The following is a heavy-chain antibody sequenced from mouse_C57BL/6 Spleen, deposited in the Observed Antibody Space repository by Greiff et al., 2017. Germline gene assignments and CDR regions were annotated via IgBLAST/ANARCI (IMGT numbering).Heavy chain of an antibody. Sequence: QVQLQQPGAELVTPGASVKLSCKASGYTFTSYWMHWVKQRPGQGLEWIGMIHPNSGSTNYNETFKGKATLTADKSSSTAYMALRSLTSEDSAVYFCARANYGSSYWYCGVGGTGTAV. CDR1: GYTFTSYW. D-gene: IGHD1-1*01. CDR3: ARANYGSSYWYCGV. V-gene: IGHV1-64*01. CDR2: IHPNSGST. J-gene: IGHJ1*03.